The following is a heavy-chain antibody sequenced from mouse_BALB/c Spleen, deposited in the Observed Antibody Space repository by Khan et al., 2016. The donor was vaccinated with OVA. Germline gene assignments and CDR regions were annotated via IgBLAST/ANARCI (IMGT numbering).Heavy chain of an antibody. CDR2: INPSNGGT. CDR3: TRGGYGRPIAY. Sequence: VQLQQSGAELVKPGASVKLSCTASGYTFTSYYMYWVKQRPGQGLEWIGEINPSNGGTNVNEKFKNKATLTVDTSSSTAYLELSSLTSEDAAVYCCTRGGYGRPIAYWGQGTLVTVSA. D-gene: IGHD1-1*01. V-gene: IGHV1S81*02. J-gene: IGHJ3*01. CDR1: GYTFTSYY.